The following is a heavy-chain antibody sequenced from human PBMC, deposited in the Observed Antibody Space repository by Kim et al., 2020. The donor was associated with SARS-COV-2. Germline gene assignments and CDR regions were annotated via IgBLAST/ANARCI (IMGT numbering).Heavy chain of an antibody. J-gene: IGHJ4*02. V-gene: IGHV3-23*01. CDR3: ATSPGRGLGFDY. Sequence: GGSLRLSCAASGFTFSSYAMSWVRQAPGKGLEWAPPFSGRGGSTYYADPVKGRFTISRDNSKNTLYLQMNSLRAEDTAVYYCATSPGRGLGFDYWGQGTLVTVSS. CDR1: GFTFSSYA. D-gene: IGHD3-10*01. CDR2: FSGRGGST.